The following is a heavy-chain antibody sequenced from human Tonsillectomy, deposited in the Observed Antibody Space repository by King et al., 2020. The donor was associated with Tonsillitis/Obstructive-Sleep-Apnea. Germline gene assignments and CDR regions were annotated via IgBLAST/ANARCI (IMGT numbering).Heavy chain of an antibody. CDR3: ARSTIFGVVITPLYFDY. Sequence: VQLQQWGAGLLKPSETLSLTCAFYGGSFSCHYWSWIRQPPGEGLEGIGEIKHSGSTNYNPSLKSRVTLSVDTSKNQFSLNLNSVTAADTAVYYCARSTIFGVVITPLYFDYWGQGTLVTVSS. CDR2: IKHSGST. J-gene: IGHJ4*02. V-gene: IGHV4-34*01. CDR1: GGSFSCHY. D-gene: IGHD3-3*01.